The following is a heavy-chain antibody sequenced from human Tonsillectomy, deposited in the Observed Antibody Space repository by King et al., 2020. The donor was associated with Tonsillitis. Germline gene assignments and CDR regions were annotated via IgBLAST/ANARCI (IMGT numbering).Heavy chain of an antibody. CDR3: ARDKGAHSFIIVEPSTYYYGMDV. CDR2: TSYDGSDK. V-gene: IGHV3-30*04. CDR1: GFSFSTYA. J-gene: IGHJ6*02. Sequence: VQLVESGGGVVQPGRSLRLSCAASGFSFSTYAMHWVRQAPGKGLEWVAVTSYDGSDKSYAESVKGRFTISRDNSKNTLYLQMNSLRTEDTAVYFCARDKGAHSFIIVEPSTYYYGMDVWGQGTTVTVSS. D-gene: IGHD1-26*01.